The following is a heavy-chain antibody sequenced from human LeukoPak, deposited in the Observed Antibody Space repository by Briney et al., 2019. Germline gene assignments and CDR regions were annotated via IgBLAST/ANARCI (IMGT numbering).Heavy chain of an antibody. CDR3: ARVTSLWFDP. J-gene: IGHJ5*02. Sequence: SETLSLTCTVSGGSISNYYWSWIRQPPGKGLEWIGYIYHSGSTYYNPSLKSRVTISVDRSKNQFSLKLSSVTAADTAGYYCARVTSLWFDPWGQGTLVTVSS. V-gene: IGHV4-59*12. CDR1: GGSISNYY. CDR2: IYHSGST.